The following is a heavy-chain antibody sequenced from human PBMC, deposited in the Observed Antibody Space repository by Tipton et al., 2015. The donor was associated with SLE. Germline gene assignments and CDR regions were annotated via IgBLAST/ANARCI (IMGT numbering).Heavy chain of an antibody. CDR3: ARHLDGTYGSHAFDI. CDR1: GFNFWTSS. V-gene: IGHV4-34*01. Sequence: LRLSCAASGFNFWTSSMSWVRQPPGKGLEWIGEINHSGSTNYNPSLKSRVTISADTSKNQFSLKLSSVTAADTAVYYCARHLDGTYGSHAFDIWGQGTMVTVSS. J-gene: IGHJ3*02. CDR2: INHSGST. D-gene: IGHD1-26*01.